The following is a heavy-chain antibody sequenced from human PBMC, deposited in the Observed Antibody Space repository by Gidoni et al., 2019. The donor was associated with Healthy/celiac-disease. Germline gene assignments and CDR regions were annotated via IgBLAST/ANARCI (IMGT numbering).Heavy chain of an antibody. CDR3: ARDWGIGSSSWYNWFDP. CDR1: GYTFTSYA. V-gene: IGHV1-3*01. J-gene: IGHJ5*02. D-gene: IGHD6-13*01. Sequence: QVQLVQSGAEVKKPGASVKVSCKASGYTFTSYAMHWVRQAPGQRLEWMGWINAGNGNTKYAQKFQGRVTITRDTSASTAYMELSSLRSEDTAVYYCARDWGIGSSSWYNWFDPWGQGTLVTVSS. CDR2: INAGNGNT.